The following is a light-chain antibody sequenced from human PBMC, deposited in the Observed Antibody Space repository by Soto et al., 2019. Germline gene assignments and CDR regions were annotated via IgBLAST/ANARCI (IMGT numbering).Light chain of an antibody. CDR3: QHHTRYPRT. V-gene: IGKV1-5*03. CDR1: QNVDMS. Sequence: DIQMTQSPSTLSASVGERVTITCRASQNVDMSLAWYQQKPGKAPKLLIYQAFNLETGVPSRFSGGGSGTEFTLTIGSLQPDDFATYYCQHHTRYPRTCGQGTRVEI. CDR2: QAF. J-gene: IGKJ1*01.